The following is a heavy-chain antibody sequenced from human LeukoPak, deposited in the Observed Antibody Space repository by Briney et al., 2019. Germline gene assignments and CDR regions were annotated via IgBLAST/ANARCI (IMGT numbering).Heavy chain of an antibody. CDR2: ISYDGSNK. V-gene: IGHV3-30*04. Sequence: PGGSLRLSCAASGFTFSSYAMHWVRQAPGKGLEWVAVISYDGSNKYYADSVKGRFTISRDNSKNTLYLQMNSLRAEDTAVYYCARDQFPGRGQQLVLRNFDYWGQGTLVTVSS. J-gene: IGHJ4*02. CDR3: ARDQFPGRGQQLVLRNFDY. CDR1: GFTFSSYA. D-gene: IGHD6-13*01.